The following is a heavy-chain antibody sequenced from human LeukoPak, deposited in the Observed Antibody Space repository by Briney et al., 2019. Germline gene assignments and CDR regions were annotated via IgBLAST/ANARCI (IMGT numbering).Heavy chain of an antibody. J-gene: IGHJ4*02. D-gene: IGHD6-13*01. CDR1: GFTFTYYA. CDR3: AKDFWAAAGTFGY. Sequence: GGSLRLSCAASGFTFTYYALSWVRQAPGKGLEWVSVISGSGANTHYTDPVKGRFTISRDNSKNTLYLQMNSLRAEDTAVYYCAKDFWAAAGTFGYWGQGTLVTVSS. V-gene: IGHV3-23*01. CDR2: ISGSGANT.